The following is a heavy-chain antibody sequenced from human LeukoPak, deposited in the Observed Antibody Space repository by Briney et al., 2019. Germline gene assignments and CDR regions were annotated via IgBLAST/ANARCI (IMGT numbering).Heavy chain of an antibody. J-gene: IGHJ4*02. Sequence: GGSLRLSCAASGFTFSSYSMNWVRQAPGKGLEWVSSISSSSSYIYYADSVKGRFTISRDNAKNSLYLQMNSLRAEDTAVYYCASPGWFGELSFDYWGQGTLVSVSS. CDR2: ISSSSSYI. CDR3: ASPGWFGELSFDY. V-gene: IGHV3-21*01. D-gene: IGHD3-10*01. CDR1: GFTFSSYS.